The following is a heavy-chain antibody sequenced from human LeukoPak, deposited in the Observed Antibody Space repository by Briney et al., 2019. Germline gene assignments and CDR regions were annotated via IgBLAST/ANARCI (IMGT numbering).Heavy chain of an antibody. D-gene: IGHD1-26*01. CDR2: ITSSSSYI. CDR1: GFTFSSYN. J-gene: IGHJ6*03. V-gene: IGHV3-21*01. Sequence: GGSLRLSCAASGFTFSSYNMNWVRQAPGKGLEWVSSITSSSSYIYYADSVKGRFTISRDNAKNSLYLQMNSLRAEDTAVYYCASGSYHYYYMDVWGKGTTVTVSS. CDR3: ASGSYHYYYMDV.